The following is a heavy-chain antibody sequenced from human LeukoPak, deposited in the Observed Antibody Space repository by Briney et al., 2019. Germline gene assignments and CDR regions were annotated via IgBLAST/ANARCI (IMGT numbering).Heavy chain of an antibody. J-gene: IGHJ4*02. CDR1: GFTFSSYS. CDR2: ISSSSSYI. Sequence: PGGSLRLSCAASGFTFSSYSMNWVRQAPGKGLEWVSSISSSSSYIYYADSVKGRFTISRDNAKNSLYLQMNSQRAEDTAVYYCATPVVVVAARDYWGQGTLVTVSS. D-gene: IGHD2-15*01. CDR3: ATPVVVVAARDY. V-gene: IGHV3-21*01.